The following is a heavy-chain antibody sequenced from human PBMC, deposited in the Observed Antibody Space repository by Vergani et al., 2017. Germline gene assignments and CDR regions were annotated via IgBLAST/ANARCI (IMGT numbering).Heavy chain of an antibody. CDR2: IYYSGST. Sequence: QVQLQESGPGLVKPSETLSLTCTVSGGSVSSGSYYWSWIRQPPGEGLEWIGYIYYSGSTNYNPSLKSRVTISVDTSKNQFSLKVSSVTAADTAVYYCARDSDSSVLAFDIWGQGTMVTVSS. V-gene: IGHV4-61*01. CDR1: GGSVSSGSYY. J-gene: IGHJ3*02. D-gene: IGHD3-22*01. CDR3: ARDSDSSVLAFDI.